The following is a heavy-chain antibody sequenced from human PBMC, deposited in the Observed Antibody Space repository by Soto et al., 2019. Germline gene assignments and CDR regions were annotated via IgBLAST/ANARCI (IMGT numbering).Heavy chain of an antibody. J-gene: IGHJ3*02. CDR3: ARSFYYYDSSGDAFDI. CDR2: IIPIFGTA. Sequence: ASVKVSCKASGGTFSSYAISWVRQAPGQGLEWMGGIIPIFGTANYAQKFQGRVTITADESTSTAYMELSSLRSEDTAVYYCARSFYYYDSSGDAFDIWGQGTMVTVSS. D-gene: IGHD3-22*01. V-gene: IGHV1-69*13. CDR1: GGTFSSYA.